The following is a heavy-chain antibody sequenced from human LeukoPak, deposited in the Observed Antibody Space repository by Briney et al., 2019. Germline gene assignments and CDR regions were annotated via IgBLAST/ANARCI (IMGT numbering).Heavy chain of an antibody. CDR3: ARGRYYYYMDV. CDR2: ISHDGGNK. Sequence: GGSLRLSCAASGFTLSRHPIFWVRQAPGKGLEWVAVISHDGGNKYYTDSVKGRFTISRDNAKNSLYLQMNSLRAEDTAVYYCARGRYYYYMDVWGKGTTVTVSS. V-gene: IGHV3-30*04. CDR1: GFTLSRHP. J-gene: IGHJ6*03.